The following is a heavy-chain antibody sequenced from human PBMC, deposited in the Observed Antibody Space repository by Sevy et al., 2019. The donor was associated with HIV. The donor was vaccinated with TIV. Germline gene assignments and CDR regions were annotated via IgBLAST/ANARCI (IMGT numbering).Heavy chain of an antibody. CDR1: GYTFNNYY. D-gene: IGHD2-21*02. CDR3: ARESGGGGYSDY. CDR2: INPSGGST. Sequence: ASVKVSCKASGYTFNNYYIHWVRQAPGQGLEWMGIINPSGGSTNYAQKFQGRVSMTRDTSTSTVYMELRSLRSEDTAVYYCARESGGGGYSDYWGQGTLVTVSS. V-gene: IGHV1-46*02. J-gene: IGHJ4*02.